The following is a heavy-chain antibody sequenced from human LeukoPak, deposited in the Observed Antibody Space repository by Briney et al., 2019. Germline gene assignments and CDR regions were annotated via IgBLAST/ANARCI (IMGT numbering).Heavy chain of an antibody. CDR2: IPSSGGNT. J-gene: IGHJ4*02. CDR1: GFTFSSYA. CDR3: AKEDTYGWYLDY. Sequence: GGSLRLSCAASGFTFSSYALSWVRQAPGKGLEWVSIIPSSGGNTYYADSVKGRFTISRDNSKNTLYLQMSSLRAEDTAVYYCAKEDTYGWYLDYWGQGTLVTVSS. V-gene: IGHV3-23*01. D-gene: IGHD6-19*01.